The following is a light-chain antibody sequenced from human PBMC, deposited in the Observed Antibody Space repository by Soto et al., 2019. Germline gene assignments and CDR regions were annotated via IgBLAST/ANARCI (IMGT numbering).Light chain of an antibody. CDR2: GAS. J-gene: IGKJ1*01. Sequence: ELVMTQSPATLSMSPGERATLSCRASQSVSSNLAWYQHKPGQAPRLLIHGASTRATGVPARFSGSGSGTEFTLTISSLQSEDFAVYYCQQYNIWPRTFGQGTKV. V-gene: IGKV3-15*01. CDR3: QQYNIWPRT. CDR1: QSVSSN.